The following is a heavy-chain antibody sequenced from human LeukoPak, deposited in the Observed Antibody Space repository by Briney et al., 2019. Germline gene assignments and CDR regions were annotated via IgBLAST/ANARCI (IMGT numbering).Heavy chain of an antibody. CDR2: ISGGGGTT. CDR3: AKGFAGSGYSFLQGGFDY. J-gene: IGHJ4*02. V-gene: IGHV3-23*01. Sequence: GGSLRLSCAASGFTFSNYAMSWVRQAPGKGLEWGSAISGGGGTTYYADSVKGRFTISRDNSRDTLFLQMNSLRAEDTAVYYCAKGFAGSGYSFLQGGFDYWGQGTLVTVSS. CDR1: GFTFSNYA. D-gene: IGHD3-22*01.